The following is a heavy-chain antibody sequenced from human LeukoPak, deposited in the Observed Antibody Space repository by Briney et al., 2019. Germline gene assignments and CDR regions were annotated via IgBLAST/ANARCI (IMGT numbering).Heavy chain of an antibody. D-gene: IGHD6-6*01. Sequence: ASVKVSCKAFGYILTSYGISWVRQAPGQGLEWMGWISTYNGNTNYAQKLQGRVTMTTDTSTSTAYMELSRLRSDDTAVYYCARAYSSSDYWGQGTLVTVSS. CDR3: ARAYSSSDY. V-gene: IGHV1-18*01. J-gene: IGHJ4*02. CDR1: GYILTSYG. CDR2: ISTYNGNT.